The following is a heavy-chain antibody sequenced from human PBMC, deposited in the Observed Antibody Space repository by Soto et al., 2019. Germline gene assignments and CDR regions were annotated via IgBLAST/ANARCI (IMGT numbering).Heavy chain of an antibody. CDR1: GGSFSGYY. J-gene: IGHJ4*02. CDR2: INHSGST. V-gene: IGHV4-34*01. CDR3: ARVHTSREATVFFDY. D-gene: IGHD2-2*01. Sequence: PSETLSLTCAVYGGSFSGYYWSWIRQPPGKGLEWIGEINHSGSTNYNPSLKSRVTISVDTSKNQFSLKLSSVTAADTAVYYCARVHTSREATVFFDYWGQGTLVTVSS.